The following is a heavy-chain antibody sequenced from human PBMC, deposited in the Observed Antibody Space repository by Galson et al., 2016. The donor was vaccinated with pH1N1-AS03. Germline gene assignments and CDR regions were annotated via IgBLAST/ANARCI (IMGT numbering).Heavy chain of an antibody. CDR1: GYTFISYV. V-gene: IGHV1-3*01. D-gene: IGHD1-26*01. J-gene: IGHJ6*04. CDR2: INAGNGNT. Sequence: SVKVSCKASGYTFISYVMHWVRQAPGQRLEWMGWINAGNGNTTYSQSFKGRVTITRDTSASKAYMELSSLRSEDTAVYYFARGRGSYGMDVWGKGTTVTVSS. CDR3: ARGRGSYGMDV.